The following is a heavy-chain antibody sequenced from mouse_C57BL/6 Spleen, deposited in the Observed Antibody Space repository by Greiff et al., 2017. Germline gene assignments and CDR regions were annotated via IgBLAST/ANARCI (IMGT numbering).Heavy chain of an antibody. Sequence: EVQGVESGEGLVKPGGSLKLSCAASGFTFSSYAMSWVRQTPEKRLEWVAYISSGGDYIYYADTVKGRFTISRDNARNTLYLQMSSLKSEDSAVYYCARMQTGYFDYWGQGTTLTVSS. CDR3: ARMQTGYFDY. V-gene: IGHV5S21*01. CDR1: GFTFSSYA. D-gene: IGHD6-5*01. J-gene: IGHJ2*01. CDR2: ISSGGDYI.